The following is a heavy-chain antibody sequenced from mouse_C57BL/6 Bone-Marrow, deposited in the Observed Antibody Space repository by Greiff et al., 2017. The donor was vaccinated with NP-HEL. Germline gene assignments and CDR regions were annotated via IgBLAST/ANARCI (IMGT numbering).Heavy chain of an antibody. V-gene: IGHV1-61*01. CDR1: GYTFTSYW. CDR2: IYPSDSET. J-gene: IGHJ2*01. CDR3: ASTTGGPYYFDY. D-gene: IGHD1-1*01. Sequence: QVQLKQPGAELVRPGSSVKLSCKASGYTFTSYWMDWVKQRPGQGLEWIGNIYPSDSETHYNQKFKDKATLTVDKSSSTAYMQLSSLTSEDSAVYYCASTTGGPYYFDYWGQGTTLTVSS.